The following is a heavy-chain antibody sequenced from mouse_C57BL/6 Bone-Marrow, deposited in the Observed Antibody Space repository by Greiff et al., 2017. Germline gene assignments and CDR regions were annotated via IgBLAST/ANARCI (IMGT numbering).Heavy chain of an antibody. CDR2: IDPEDGDT. Sequence: VQLQQSGAELVRPGASVKLSCTASGFNIKDYYMHWVKQRPEQGLEWIGRIDPEDGDTEYAPKFQGKATMTADTSSNTAYLQLSSLTSEDTAVYYCTTYYGSRRYFDYWGQGTPLTVSS. D-gene: IGHD1-1*01. CDR1: GFNIKDYY. J-gene: IGHJ2*01. V-gene: IGHV14-1*01. CDR3: TTYYGSRRYFDY.